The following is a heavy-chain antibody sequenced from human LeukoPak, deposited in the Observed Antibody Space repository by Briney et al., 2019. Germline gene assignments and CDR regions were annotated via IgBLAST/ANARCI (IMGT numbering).Heavy chain of an antibody. Sequence: GGSLRLSCTASGFTLSSYEMSWIRQAPGKGLEWVSSIDYSGGETHYADSVKGRFTISRDNSRNTLYLQMNTLRVEDSAVYYCARDRAPPTSWYFDLWGRGTLVTVSS. D-gene: IGHD3-10*01. CDR1: GFTLSSYE. CDR2: IDYSGGET. V-gene: IGHV3-23*01. J-gene: IGHJ2*01. CDR3: ARDRAPPTSWYFDL.